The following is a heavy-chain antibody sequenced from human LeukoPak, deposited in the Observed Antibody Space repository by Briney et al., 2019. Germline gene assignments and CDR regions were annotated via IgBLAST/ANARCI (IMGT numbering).Heavy chain of an antibody. V-gene: IGHV3-74*01. CDR1: GFTFSSYW. Sequence: GGSLRLSCAASGFTFSSYWMHWVRQAPGKGLVWVSRINSDGGSTSYADSVKGRFTISRDNAKNTLYLQMNSLRAEDTAVYYCARAVVAATGWFDPWGQGTLVTVSS. CDR3: ARAVVAATGWFDP. D-gene: IGHD2-15*01. CDR2: INSDGGST. J-gene: IGHJ5*02.